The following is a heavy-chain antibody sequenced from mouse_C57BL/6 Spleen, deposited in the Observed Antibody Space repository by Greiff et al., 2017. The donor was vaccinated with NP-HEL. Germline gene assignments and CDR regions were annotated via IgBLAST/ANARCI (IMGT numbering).Heavy chain of an antibody. D-gene: IGHD1-1*01. J-gene: IGHJ1*03. CDR3: TSLTGDYGSSYGYFDV. CDR1: GYTFTDYE. V-gene: IGHV1-15*01. Sequence: QVQLQQSGAELVRPGASVTLSCKASGYTFTDYEMHWVKQTPVHGLEWIGAIDPETGGTAYNQKFKGKAILTADKSSSTAYMELRSLTSEDSAVYYCTSLTGDYGSSYGYFDVWGTGTTVTVSS. CDR2: IDPETGGT.